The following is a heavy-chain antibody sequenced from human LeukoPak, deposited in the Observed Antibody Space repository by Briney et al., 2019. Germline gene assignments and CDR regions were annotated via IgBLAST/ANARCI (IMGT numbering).Heavy chain of an antibody. CDR3: ARTSESLARYFDY. Sequence: ASVKVSCKASGGTFSSYAISWVRQAPGQGLEWMGWIIPIFGTANYAHKFQGRVTIPTDESTSTAYMELSSLRSEDTAVYYCARTSESLARYFDYWGQGTLVTVSS. CDR1: GGTFSSYA. J-gene: IGHJ4*02. CDR2: IIPIFGTA. V-gene: IGHV1-69*05. D-gene: IGHD1-26*01.